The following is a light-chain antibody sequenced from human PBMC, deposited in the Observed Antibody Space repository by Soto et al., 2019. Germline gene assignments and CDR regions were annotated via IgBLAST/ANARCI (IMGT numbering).Light chain of an antibody. Sequence: QSVLTQTPSVSGAPGQRVTISCTRSSSNIGAGYDVHWYQQLPGTTPKLLIYANTNRPSGVPDRFSGSKSGTSASLAITGLQAEDEADYYCQSYDSSLSGSVFGGGTKLTVL. V-gene: IGLV1-40*01. CDR1: SSNIGAGYD. CDR2: ANT. J-gene: IGLJ3*02. CDR3: QSYDSSLSGSV.